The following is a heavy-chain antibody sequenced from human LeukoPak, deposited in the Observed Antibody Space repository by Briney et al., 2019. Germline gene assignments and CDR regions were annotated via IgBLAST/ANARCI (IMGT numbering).Heavy chain of an antibody. CDR2: ISWNSGSI. CDR3: AKAPYYYDSSGSRNSFFDY. J-gene: IGHJ4*02. V-gene: IGHV3-9*01. Sequence: GRSLRLSCAASGFTFDDYAMHWVRQAPGKGLEWVSGISWNSGSIGYADSVKGRFTISRDNAKNSLYLQMNSLRAEDTALHYCAKAPYYYDSSGSRNSFFDYWGQGTLVTVSS. CDR1: GFTFDDYA. D-gene: IGHD3-22*01.